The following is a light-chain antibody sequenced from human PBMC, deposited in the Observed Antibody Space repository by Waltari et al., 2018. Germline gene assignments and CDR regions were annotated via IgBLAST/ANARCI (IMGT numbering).Light chain of an antibody. CDR1: SGSLSTTSY. J-gene: IGLJ3*02. CDR3: ALYMGSGIWV. Sequence: QTVVTQEPSLSVSPGGTVTLTCALSSGSLSTTSYATLYQQTPGQAPRPLVYKAKARSSGVPVRCAGSILGNTAALTITGAQADDESDYYCALYMGSGIWVFGGGTRLTVL. CDR2: KAK. V-gene: IGLV8-61*01.